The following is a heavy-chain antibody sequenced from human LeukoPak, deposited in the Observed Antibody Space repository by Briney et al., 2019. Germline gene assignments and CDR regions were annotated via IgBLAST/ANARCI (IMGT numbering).Heavy chain of an antibody. CDR3: ARDAKTLRFDP. Sequence: GGSLRLSCAASGFTFSSYWMSWVRQAPGKGLEWVANIKQDGSGKYYVDSVKGRFTISRDNAKNSLYLRMNSLRAEDTAVYYCARDAKTLRFDPWGQGTLVTVSS. CDR1: GFTFSSYW. V-gene: IGHV3-7*01. CDR2: IKQDGSGK. J-gene: IGHJ5*02. D-gene: IGHD3-16*01.